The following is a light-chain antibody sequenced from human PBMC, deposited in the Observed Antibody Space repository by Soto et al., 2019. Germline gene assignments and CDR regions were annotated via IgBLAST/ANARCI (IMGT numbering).Light chain of an antibody. CDR1: QGVSSY. CDR3: QQSYTTPSWT. Sequence: DIQLIQSPSSLSASVGARVTITCHTSQGVSSYLNWYQQKPGKAPKLLINAVSTLHSGVPSRFSGSGSETDFTLTISSLQPEDSGTYYCQQSYTTPSWTFGQGTKVEI. J-gene: IGKJ1*01. V-gene: IGKV1-39*01. CDR2: AVS.